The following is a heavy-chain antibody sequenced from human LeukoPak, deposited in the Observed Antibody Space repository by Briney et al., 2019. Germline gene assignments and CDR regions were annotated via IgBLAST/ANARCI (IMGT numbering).Heavy chain of an antibody. V-gene: IGHV4-39*07. Sequence: SETLSLTCTVSGGSISSSSYYWGWIRQPPGKGLEWIGTIYHSGSTYYNPSLKSRVTISVYTSKNQFSLKLSSVTAADTAIYYCARDRGGLDAFDIWGQGTMVTVSS. CDR2: IYHSGST. CDR3: ARDRGGLDAFDI. D-gene: IGHD3-10*01. J-gene: IGHJ3*02. CDR1: GGSISSSSYY.